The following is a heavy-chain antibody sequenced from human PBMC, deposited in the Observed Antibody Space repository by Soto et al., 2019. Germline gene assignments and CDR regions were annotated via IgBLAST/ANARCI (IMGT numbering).Heavy chain of an antibody. V-gene: IGHV1-2*07. CDR1: GYTFSGYY. Sequence: GASVKVSCKASGYTFSGYYLHWLRQAPGQGPEWMGWIDPKSGGAHYANNFQGRVTLTWDTSLSTAYMDLSSLRSDDTAVYYCARAMASTWFDCWGQGSLVTVSS. CDR3: ARAMASTWFDC. CDR2: IDPKSGGA. D-gene: IGHD2-8*01. J-gene: IGHJ4*02.